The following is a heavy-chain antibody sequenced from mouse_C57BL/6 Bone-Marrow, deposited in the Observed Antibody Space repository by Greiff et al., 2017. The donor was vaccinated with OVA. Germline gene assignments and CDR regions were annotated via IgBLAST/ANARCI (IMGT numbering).Heavy chain of an antibody. V-gene: IGHV7-3*01. J-gene: IGHJ2*01. CDR1: GFTFTNYY. CDR3: AEYKGRVALDYFDY. CDR2: IRNKPNGSTT. D-gene: IGHD1-1*01. Sequence: EVHLVESGGGLVQPGDSLSLSCAASGFTFTNYYMSWVRQPPGKALEWLAFIRNKPNGSTTAYSASVKGRFTISIDTSQSVLYLQKNALRAEDSATYYWAEYKGRVALDYFDYWGQGTALTVSS.